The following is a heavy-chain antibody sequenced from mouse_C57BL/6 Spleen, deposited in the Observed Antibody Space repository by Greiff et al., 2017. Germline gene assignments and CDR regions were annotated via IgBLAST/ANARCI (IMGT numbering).Heavy chain of an antibody. V-gene: IGHV5-16*01. CDR3: AREGFYYYAMDY. Sequence: EVQLVESEGGLVQPGSSMKLSCTASGFTFSDYYMAWVRQVPEKGLEWVANINYDGSSTYYLDSLKSRFIISRDNAKNILYLQMSSLKSEDTATYYCAREGFYYYAMDYWGQGTSVTVSS. CDR1: GFTFSDYY. CDR2: INYDGSST. J-gene: IGHJ4*01.